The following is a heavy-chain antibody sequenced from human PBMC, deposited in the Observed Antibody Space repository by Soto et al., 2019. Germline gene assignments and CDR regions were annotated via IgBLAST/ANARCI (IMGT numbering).Heavy chain of an antibody. CDR2: IHHSGST. Sequence: QVQLQESGPGLVKPSGTLSLTCAVSGDSISSMNWWSWVRQPPEKGLEWIGEIHHSGSTNYNPSLKIRVTISVDKSKNQFSLRLTSVTAADTAVYYCARYDYGSGDDYNIDFWGQGTRVTVSS. D-gene: IGHD3-10*01. CDR3: ARYDYGSGDDYNIDF. J-gene: IGHJ4*02. CDR1: GDSISSMNW. V-gene: IGHV4-4*02.